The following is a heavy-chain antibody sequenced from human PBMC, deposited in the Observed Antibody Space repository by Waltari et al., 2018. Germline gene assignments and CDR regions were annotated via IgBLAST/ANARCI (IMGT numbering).Heavy chain of an antibody. Sequence: EVQLVDSGGGLVQPGGSLRLYCAASGFNFSSYWMSWVRQAPGKGLEWVANIKQDGSEKYYVDSVKGRFTISRDNAKNSLYLQMNSLRAEDTAVYYCARDEGLSWFDPWGQGTLVIVSS. CDR3: ARDEGLSWFDP. D-gene: IGHD6-19*01. CDR1: GFNFSSYW. V-gene: IGHV3-7*01. CDR2: IKQDGSEK. J-gene: IGHJ5*02.